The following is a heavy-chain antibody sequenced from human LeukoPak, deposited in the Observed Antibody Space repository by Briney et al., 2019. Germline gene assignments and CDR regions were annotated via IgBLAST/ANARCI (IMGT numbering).Heavy chain of an antibody. Sequence: GGSLRLSCAASGFTFRTYSMHWVRQAPGKGPEWVAVISYDGSDKYYTDSVKGRFTISRDNSKNTLYLQMNSLRPEDTAVYYCARDESNYSSGWTGYYYYGMDVWGQGTTVTVSS. CDR3: ARDESNYSSGWTGYYYYGMDV. V-gene: IGHV3-30-3*01. CDR1: GFTFRTYS. CDR2: ISYDGSDK. D-gene: IGHD6-19*01. J-gene: IGHJ6*02.